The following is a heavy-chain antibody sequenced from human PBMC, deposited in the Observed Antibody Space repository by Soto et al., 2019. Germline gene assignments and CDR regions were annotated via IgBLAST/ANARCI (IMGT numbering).Heavy chain of an antibody. CDR3: ARGYPAEIAAADNYYYYYMDV. J-gene: IGHJ6*03. CDR1: GGSFSGYY. Sequence: PSETLSLTCAVYGGSFSGYYWSWIRQPPGKGLEWIGEINHSGSTNYNPSLKSRVTISVDTSKNQFSLKLSSVTAADTAVYYCARGYPAEIAAADNYYYYYMDVWGKGTTVTVSS. D-gene: IGHD6-13*01. CDR2: INHSGST. V-gene: IGHV4-34*01.